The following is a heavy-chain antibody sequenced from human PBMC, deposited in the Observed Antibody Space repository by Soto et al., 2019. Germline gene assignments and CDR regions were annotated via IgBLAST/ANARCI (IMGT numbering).Heavy chain of an antibody. D-gene: IGHD1-26*01. CDR1: GFIFSDHY. Sequence: EVQLVESGGGLVQPGGSLRLSCAASGFIFSDHYMDWVRQAPGKGLEWVGRIRSKANSYTTEYAASVKGRFTISRDDSKKSLYLQINSRKTEETAVYYCGRDRPIMGPKGWYFDLWGRGTLVTVSS. CDR3: GRDRPIMGPKGWYFDL. J-gene: IGHJ2*01. V-gene: IGHV3-72*01. CDR2: IRSKANSYTT.